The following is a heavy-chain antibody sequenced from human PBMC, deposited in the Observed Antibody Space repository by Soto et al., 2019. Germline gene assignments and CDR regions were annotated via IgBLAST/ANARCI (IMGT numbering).Heavy chain of an antibody. Sequence: QVQLQQWGAGLLKPSETLSLTCAVYGGSFSGYYWSWIRQPPGKGLEWIGEINHSGSTNYNPSLKRRVTISVDPSKNQFSLKLSSVTAADTAVYYCARTRPGGITFGGVIVTWGQGTLVTVSS. D-gene: IGHD3-16*02. V-gene: IGHV4-34*01. CDR3: ARTRPGGITFGGVIVT. J-gene: IGHJ5*02. CDR2: INHSGST. CDR1: GGSFSGYY.